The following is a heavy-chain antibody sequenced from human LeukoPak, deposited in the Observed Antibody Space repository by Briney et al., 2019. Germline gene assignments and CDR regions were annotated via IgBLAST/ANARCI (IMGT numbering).Heavy chain of an antibody. CDR3: ARDSGRFLEWITYVDV. CDR2: IKQDGSEK. J-gene: IGHJ6*03. V-gene: IGHV3-7*01. CDR1: GFTFSRYW. D-gene: IGHD3-3*01. Sequence: PGGSLRLSCAASGFTFSRYWMSWVRQAPGKGLEWVGNIKQDGSEKFYVDSVKGRFTISRDNAKKSLYLQMNSLRAEDTAVYYCARDSGRFLEWITYVDVWGKGTTVTVSS.